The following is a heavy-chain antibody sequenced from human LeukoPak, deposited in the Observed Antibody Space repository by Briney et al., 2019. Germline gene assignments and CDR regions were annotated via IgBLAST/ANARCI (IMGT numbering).Heavy chain of an antibody. CDR1: GFAFSRHG. J-gene: IGHJ4*02. V-gene: IGHV3-30*18. CDR3: AQDRQGRYYSYFNY. D-gene: IGHD1-26*01. CDR2: ISYDGSSK. Sequence: PGRSLRLSCAASGFAFSRHGMHWVRQAPGKGLEWVAVISYDGSSKSYADSVKGRFTISRDNSKNTLYLQMNSPRAEDTAVYYCAQDRQGRYYSYFNYWGQGTLVTVSS.